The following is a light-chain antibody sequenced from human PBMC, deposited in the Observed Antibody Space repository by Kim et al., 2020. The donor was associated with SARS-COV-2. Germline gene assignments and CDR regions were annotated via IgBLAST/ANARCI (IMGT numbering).Light chain of an antibody. V-gene: IGLV3-1*01. Sequence: VSPIQTASITCSGDKLGSKSASWYQQKPGQSPVLVIYQDTKRPSGIPERFSGSNSGNTATLTISGTQAMDEADYYCQAWDSSTGVFGGGTQLTVL. CDR2: QDT. CDR3: QAWDSSTGV. CDR1: KLGSKS. J-gene: IGLJ2*01.